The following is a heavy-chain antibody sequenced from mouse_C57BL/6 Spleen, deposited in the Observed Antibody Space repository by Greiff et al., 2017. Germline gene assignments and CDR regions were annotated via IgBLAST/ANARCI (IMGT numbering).Heavy chain of an antibody. CDR3: ARDGGGYDVYYAMDY. Sequence: EVQGVESGGGLVKPGGSLKLSCAASGFTFSSYAMSWVRQTPEKRLEWVATISDGGSYTYYPDNVKGRFTISRDNAKNNLYLQMSHLKAEDTAMYYCARDGGGYDVYYAMDYWGQGTSVTVSS. V-gene: IGHV5-4*01. D-gene: IGHD2-2*01. CDR1: GFTFSSYA. J-gene: IGHJ4*01. CDR2: ISDGGSYT.